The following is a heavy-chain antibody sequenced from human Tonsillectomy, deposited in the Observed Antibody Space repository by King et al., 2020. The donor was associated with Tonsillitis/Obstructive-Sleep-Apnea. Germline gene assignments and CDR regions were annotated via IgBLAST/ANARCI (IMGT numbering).Heavy chain of an antibody. J-gene: IGHJ3*02. CDR1: GFSLSTIGVS. D-gene: IGHD2-15*01. CDR3: AHRGAASDAFDI. V-gene: IGHV2-5*02. Sequence: TLKESGPTLVKPTQTLTLTCTFSGFSLSTIGVSVGWIRQPPGKALEWLTLIYWDDDKRFSPSLKSRLTITKDTSKNQVVLAMTNMDPVDTATYYCAHRGAASDAFDIWGQGTMVTVSS. CDR2: IYWDDDK.